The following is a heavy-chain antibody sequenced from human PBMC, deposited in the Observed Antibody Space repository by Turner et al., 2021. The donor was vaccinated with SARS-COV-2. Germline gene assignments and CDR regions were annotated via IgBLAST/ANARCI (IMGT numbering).Heavy chain of an antibody. CDR3: ARDYPWDTAMAHQGGGFDY. J-gene: IGHJ4*02. D-gene: IGHD5-18*01. CDR1: GFTFSSYA. CDR2: ISYAGSNK. V-gene: IGHV3-30-3*01. Sequence: QVQLVESGGGVVQPGRSLRLSCAASGFTFSSYATHWVRQATGKGLEWVAVISYAGSNKLYADSVKGRFTISRDKSKNTLYLQMNSLRAEDTAVYYCARDYPWDTAMAHQGGGFDYWGQGTLVTVSS.